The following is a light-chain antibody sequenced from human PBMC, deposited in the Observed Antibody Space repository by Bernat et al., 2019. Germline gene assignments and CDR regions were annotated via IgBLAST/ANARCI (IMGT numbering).Light chain of an antibody. J-gene: IGKJ4*01. CDR2: DSS. Sequence: DIQMTQSPSSLSASVGDRVTITCRASQDISNYLNWYHQKPGKAPKLLIYDSSYLETGVPSRFSGSASRTFFTFTITSLQPEDIGTYYCQQYDNLPFTFGGGTKVAIK. V-gene: IGKV1-33*01. CDR1: QDISNY. CDR3: QQYDNLPFT.